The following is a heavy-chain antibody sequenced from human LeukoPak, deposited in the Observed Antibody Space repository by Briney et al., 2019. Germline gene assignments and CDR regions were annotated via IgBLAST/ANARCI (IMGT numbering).Heavy chain of an antibody. CDR1: GCTFTSYG. CDR3: ARGHYDILTGENWFDP. V-gene: IGHV1-8*02. J-gene: IGHJ5*02. D-gene: IGHD3-9*01. CDR2: MNPNSGNT. Sequence: ASVKVSCKASGCTFTSYGINWVRQATGQGLEWMGWMNPNSGNTGYAQKFQGRVTMTRNTSISTAYMELSSLRSEDTAVYYCARGHYDILTGENWFDPWGQGTLVTVSS.